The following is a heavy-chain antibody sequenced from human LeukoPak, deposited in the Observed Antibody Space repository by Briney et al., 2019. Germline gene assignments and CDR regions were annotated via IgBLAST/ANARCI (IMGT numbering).Heavy chain of an antibody. V-gene: IGHV3-30*03. CDR3: TTDRGWFFDN. CDR2: ISHEGTEK. Sequence: GGSLRLSCAASGFTFSSSGMHWVRQAPGTGLEWVAFISHEGTEKYFADSVKGRFTISRDSSKNTLYLQMNSLRDEDTAVYYCTTDRGWFFDNWGQGTLVTVAS. J-gene: IGHJ4*02. D-gene: IGHD2-15*01. CDR1: GFTFSSSG.